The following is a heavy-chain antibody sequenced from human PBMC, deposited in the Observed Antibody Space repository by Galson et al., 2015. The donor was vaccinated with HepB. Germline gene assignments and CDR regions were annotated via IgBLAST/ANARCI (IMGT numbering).Heavy chain of an antibody. Sequence: CAISGDSVSSNTAAWNWIRQSPSRGLEWLGRTYYRSKWYNDYALSVKSRIIINPDTSKNQFSLQLNSVTPEDTAVYYCARSCSGGNCRDYGGNEFDYWGQGTLVTVSS. CDR1: GDSVSSNTAA. CDR2: TYYRSKWYN. J-gene: IGHJ4*02. CDR3: ARSCSGGNCRDYGGNEFDY. V-gene: IGHV6-1*01. D-gene: IGHD4-23*01.